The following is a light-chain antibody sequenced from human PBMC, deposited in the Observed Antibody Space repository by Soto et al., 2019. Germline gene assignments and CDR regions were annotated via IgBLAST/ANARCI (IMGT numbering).Light chain of an antibody. CDR1: QTISSW. V-gene: IGKV1-5*01. CDR2: DAS. Sequence: THSPSTLSGSVGDRVTITCRASQTISSWLAWYQQKPGKAPKLLIYDASSLESGVPSRFSGSGSGTEFTLTISSLQPDDFATYYCQQYNSYSTFGQGTKVDIK. CDR3: QQYNSYST. J-gene: IGKJ1*01.